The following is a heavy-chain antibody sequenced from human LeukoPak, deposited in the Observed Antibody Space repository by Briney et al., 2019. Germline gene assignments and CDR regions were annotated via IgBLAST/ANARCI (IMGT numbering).Heavy chain of an antibody. V-gene: IGHV5-51*01. CDR2: IYPGDSDT. J-gene: IGHJ1*01. D-gene: IGHD3-22*01. CDR1: GYSFTTYW. CDR3: ARLPYYYDRSGGRRAEYFQY. Sequence: GESLKISCKGSGYSFTTYWIGWVRQMPGKGLEWMGIIYPGDSDTRYSPSFQGQVTISVDKSISTAYLQWSSLKASDTAMYYCARLPYYYDRSGGRRAEYFQYWGQGTLVTVSS.